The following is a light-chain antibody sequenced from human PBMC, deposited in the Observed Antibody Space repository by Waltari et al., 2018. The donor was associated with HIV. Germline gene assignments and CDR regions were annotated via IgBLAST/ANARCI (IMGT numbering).Light chain of an antibody. CDR2: QGS. CDR3: QAWDSSTVWV. Sequence: SYELTQPPSVSVSPGQTASITCSGDKLGDKYACWYQQKPGQSPVLVIYQGSKRPSGIPGRFSGSNSGNTATLTISGTQAMDEADYYCQAWDSSTVWVFGGGTKLTVL. CDR1: KLGDKY. J-gene: IGLJ3*02. V-gene: IGLV3-1*01.